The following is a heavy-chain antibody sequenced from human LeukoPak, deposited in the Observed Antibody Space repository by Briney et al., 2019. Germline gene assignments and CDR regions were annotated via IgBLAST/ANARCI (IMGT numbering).Heavy chain of an antibody. J-gene: IGHJ4*02. CDR3: ATTYSAYCSSTSCYGRFDY. V-gene: IGHV3-33*01. CDR1: GFTFSSYD. CDR2: IWYDGSNK. Sequence: PGGSLRLSCAASGFTFSSYDMHWVRQASGKGLEWVAVIWYDGSNKYYADSVKGRFTISRDNSKNTLYLQMNSLRAEDTAVYYCATTYSAYCSSTSCYGRFDYWGQGTLVTVSS. D-gene: IGHD2-2*01.